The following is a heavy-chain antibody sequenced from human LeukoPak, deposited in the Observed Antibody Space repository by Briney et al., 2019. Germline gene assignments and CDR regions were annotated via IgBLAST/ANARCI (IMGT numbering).Heavy chain of an antibody. J-gene: IGHJ4*02. CDR2: ISDTGTS. Sequence: PSETLSLTCIVSGGSISGYYWSWIRQPPGRGLEWIGYISDTGTSIYNPSLKNRLSMLVDTSKSHFYLNLTSVTAADTAIYYCARTRTYLDYWGQGALVTVSS. V-gene: IGHV4-59*01. CDR3: ARTRTYLDY. CDR1: GGSISGYY. D-gene: IGHD1-7*01.